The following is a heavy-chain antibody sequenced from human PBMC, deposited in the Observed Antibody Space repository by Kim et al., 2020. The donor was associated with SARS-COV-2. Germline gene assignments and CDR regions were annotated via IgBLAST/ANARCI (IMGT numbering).Heavy chain of an antibody. D-gene: IGHD3-16*01. CDR1: GFTFSSYA. J-gene: IGHJ6*02. CDR2: ISYDGSNK. Sequence: GGSLRLSFAASGFTFSSYAMHWVRQAPGKGLEWVAVISYDGSNKYYADSVKGRFTISRDNSKNTLYLQMNSLRAEDTAVYYCARMGGGNGYNKDYGMDVWGQGTTVTVSS. CDR3: ARMGGGNGYNKDYGMDV. V-gene: IGHV3-30*04.